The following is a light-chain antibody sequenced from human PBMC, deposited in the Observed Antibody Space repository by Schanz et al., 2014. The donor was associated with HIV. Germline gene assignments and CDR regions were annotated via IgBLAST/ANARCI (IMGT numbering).Light chain of an antibody. CDR1: QSVSAY. V-gene: IGKV3-11*01. CDR2: DAS. Sequence: EIVLTQSPVTLSLSPGERATLSCRASQSVSAYLAWYQQKPGQAPRLLIYDASNRATGIPARFSGSGSGTEFTLTISSLQSEDFAVYYCQQYKNWPTFGQGTKVEI. J-gene: IGKJ1*01. CDR3: QQYKNWPT.